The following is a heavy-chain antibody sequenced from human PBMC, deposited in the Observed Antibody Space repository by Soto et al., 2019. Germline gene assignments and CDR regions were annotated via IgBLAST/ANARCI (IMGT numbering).Heavy chain of an antibody. Sequence: PSETLSLTCTVSGGSISSYYWSWIRQPPGKGLEYIGYIHYSGSTNYNPSLKSRVTISVDTSKNQFSLKLSSVTAADTAVYYCARRWGPTFDFWGQGTLVTVSS. CDR2: IHYSGST. CDR3: ARRWGPTFDF. J-gene: IGHJ4*02. D-gene: IGHD1-26*01. V-gene: IGHV4-59*01. CDR1: GGSISSYY.